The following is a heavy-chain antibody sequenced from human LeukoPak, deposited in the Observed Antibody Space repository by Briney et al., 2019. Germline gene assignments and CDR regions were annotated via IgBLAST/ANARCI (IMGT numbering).Heavy chain of an antibody. CDR3: ARDRRESAKPNDAFDI. CDR1: GGSIRSYD. V-gene: IGHV4-59*01. CDR2: MYYSGST. J-gene: IGHJ3*02. Sequence: PSETLSLTCSVSGGSIRSYDWSWIRQPPGKGLEGIGYMYYSGSTHYNPYLESQVTISIDTSRKPLSLKLTAVTAADTAVYYCARDRRESAKPNDAFDIWGQGTMVTVSS. D-gene: IGHD5-18*01.